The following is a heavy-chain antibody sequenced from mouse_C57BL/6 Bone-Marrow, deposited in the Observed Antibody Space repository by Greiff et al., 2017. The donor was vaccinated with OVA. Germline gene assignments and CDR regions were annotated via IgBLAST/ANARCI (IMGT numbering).Heavy chain of an antibody. CDR2: IHPSDSDT. Sequence: QVQLQQPGAELVKPGASVKVSCKASGYTFTSYRMHWVKQRPGQGLEWIGRIHPSDSDTNYNQKFKGKATLTVEKSSSTAYMPLSSLTSEDSAVYCCAIGLRLDFDAMDYWGQGTSVTVSS. J-gene: IGHJ4*01. V-gene: IGHV1-74*01. D-gene: IGHD2-12*01. CDR1: GYTFTSYR. CDR3: AIGLRLDFDAMDY.